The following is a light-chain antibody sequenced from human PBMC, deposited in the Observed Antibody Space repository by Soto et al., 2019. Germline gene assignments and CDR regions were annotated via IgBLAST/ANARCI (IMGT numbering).Light chain of an antibody. CDR2: DVT. Sequence: QSALTQPASVSGSPGQSITISCTGTRSDIGDYNYVSWYQQHPGKAPKLIIFDVTDRPSGVPDHFSGSKSGNTACLTISGLQDEDADDYYCTSYSITSALEGFGGVTKVSVL. J-gene: IGLJ2*01. CDR1: RSDIGDYNY. V-gene: IGLV2-14*03. CDR3: TSYSITSALEG.